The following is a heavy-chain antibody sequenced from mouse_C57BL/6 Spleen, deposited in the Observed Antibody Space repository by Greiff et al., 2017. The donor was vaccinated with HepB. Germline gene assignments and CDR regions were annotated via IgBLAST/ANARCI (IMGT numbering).Heavy chain of an antibody. V-gene: IGHV1-50*01. J-gene: IGHJ4*01. CDR1: GYTFTSYW. CDR2: IDPSDSYT. Sequence: VQLKQPGAELVKPGASVKLSCKASGYTFTSYWMQWVKQRPGQGLEWIGEIDPSDSYTNYNQKFKGKATLTVDTSSSTAYMQLSSLTSEDSAVYYCAKGAMDYWGQGTSVTVSS. CDR3: AKGAMDY.